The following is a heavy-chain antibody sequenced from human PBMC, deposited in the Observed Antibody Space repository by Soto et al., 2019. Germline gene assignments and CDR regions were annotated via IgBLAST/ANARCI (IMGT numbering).Heavy chain of an antibody. CDR2: LSNGDGNT. Sequence: GGALRLSCAASGFTFSRYAMSWVRQAPGKGLEWVSSLSNGDGNTYYADSVKGRFTISRDNSKNTLYLQMNSLRADDTAMYFCAKETIHDDGYGYSYYFDYWGQGTLVTVSS. CDR1: GFTFSRYA. D-gene: IGHD5-18*01. CDR3: AKETIHDDGYGYSYYFDY. V-gene: IGHV3-23*01. J-gene: IGHJ4*02.